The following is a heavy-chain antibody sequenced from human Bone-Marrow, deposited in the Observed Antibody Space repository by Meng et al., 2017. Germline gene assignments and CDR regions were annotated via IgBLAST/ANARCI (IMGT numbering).Heavy chain of an antibody. CDR2: IYYSGST. D-gene: IGHD1-1*01. J-gene: IGHJ5*02. CDR1: GGTISIRGYL. CDR3: ATSNALPALNWFDP. V-gene: IGHV4-39*07. Sequence: QPPPQAWVQGRAQPSSTLSLCCRVSGGTISIRGYLWGWLRQPPGKGLEWIGTIYYSGSTYYNPSLNSRVTISVDTSKNQFSLKLNSVTAADTALYYCATSNALPALNWFDPWGRGTLVTVSS.